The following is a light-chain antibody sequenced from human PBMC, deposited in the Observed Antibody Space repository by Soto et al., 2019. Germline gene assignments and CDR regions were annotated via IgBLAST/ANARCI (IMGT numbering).Light chain of an antibody. CDR2: GAS. CDR3: QQYGSSPIT. V-gene: IGKV3-20*01. CDR1: QSVSSTY. Sequence: ENVLTQSPGALSLSPGERATLSCRASQSVSSTYLAWYQQKPAQAPRLLIYGASNRATGIPDRFSGSGSGTDFTLTISRLEPEDLAVCYCQQYGSSPITFGQGTRLEIK. J-gene: IGKJ5*01.